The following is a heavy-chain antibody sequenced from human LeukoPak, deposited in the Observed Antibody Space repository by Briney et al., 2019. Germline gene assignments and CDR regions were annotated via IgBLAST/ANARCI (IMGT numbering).Heavy chain of an antibody. CDR3: AKDGPGVASGYGMDV. CDR2: VDGSGSGT. V-gene: IGHV3-23*01. D-gene: IGHD3-3*01. J-gene: IGHJ6*02. CDR1: GFTFSSYA. Sequence: PGGSLRLSCAASGFTFSSYAMTWVRQAPGKGLEWVSSVDGSGSGTYYADSVKGRLTISRDNSKNTLYLQMNSLRADDTAVYYCAKDGPGVASGYGMDVWGQGTTVTVSS.